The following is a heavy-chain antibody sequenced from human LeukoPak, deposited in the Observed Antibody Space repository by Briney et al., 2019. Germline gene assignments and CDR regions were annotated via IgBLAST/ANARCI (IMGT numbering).Heavy chain of an antibody. CDR2: IYYSGST. V-gene: IGHV4-31*03. CDR1: GGSISSGGYY. Sequence: SQTLSLTCTVSGGSISSGGYYWSWIRQHPGKGLEWIGYIYYSGSTYYNPSLKSRVTISVDTSKNQFSLKLSSVTAADTAVYYCARLYYGSGGYHFDYWGHGTLVTVSS. CDR3: ARLYYGSGGYHFDY. D-gene: IGHD3-10*01. J-gene: IGHJ4*01.